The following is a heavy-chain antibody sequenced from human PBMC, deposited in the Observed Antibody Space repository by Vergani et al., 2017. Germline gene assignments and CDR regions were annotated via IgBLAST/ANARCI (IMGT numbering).Heavy chain of an antibody. J-gene: IGHJ6*03. CDR3: ARSGYCAHGVCYMTYYYYMDV. D-gene: IGHD2-8*01. Sequence: QVQLEESGGGVVQPGRSLSLSCAGSGFTLSSHAIHWVRQAPGKGLEWVAFICYDGSKEYYADSVKGRFTISRDNSKNTLYLQMNNLRAADTAVYYCARSGYCAHGVCYMTYYYYMDVWGKGTAVTVSS. V-gene: IGHV3-33*01. CDR1: GFTLSSHA. CDR2: ICYDGSKE.